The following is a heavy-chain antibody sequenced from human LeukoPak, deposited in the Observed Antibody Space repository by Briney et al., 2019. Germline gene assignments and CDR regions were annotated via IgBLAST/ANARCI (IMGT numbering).Heavy chain of an antibody. D-gene: IGHD2-2*01. CDR2: ISSSSSYI. CDR3: ARDPPRIVVVPAAPVDY. Sequence: GGSLRLSCAASGFTFSSYSMNWVRQAPGKGLEWGSSISSSSSYIYYADSVKGRFTISRDNAKNSLYLQMNSLRAEDTAVYYCARDPPRIVVVPAAPVDYWGQGTLVTVSS. CDR1: GFTFSSYS. V-gene: IGHV3-21*01. J-gene: IGHJ4*02.